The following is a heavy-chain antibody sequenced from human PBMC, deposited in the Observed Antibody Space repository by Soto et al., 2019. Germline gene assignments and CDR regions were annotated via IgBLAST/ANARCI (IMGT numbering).Heavy chain of an antibody. CDR1: GGPISSGDYH. Sequence: QVQLRESGPGLVKPSQTLSLTCTVSGGPISSGDYHWSWIRQPPGKGLEWIGYINHRGSTDYNASLKCRVSISVDTSKNQFSLKLSSVTAADTAVYYCVGSAYVIFYSWGQGALVTVSP. CDR2: INHRGST. J-gene: IGHJ5*02. V-gene: IGHV4-30-4*01. D-gene: IGHD3-9*01. CDR3: VGSAYVIFYS.